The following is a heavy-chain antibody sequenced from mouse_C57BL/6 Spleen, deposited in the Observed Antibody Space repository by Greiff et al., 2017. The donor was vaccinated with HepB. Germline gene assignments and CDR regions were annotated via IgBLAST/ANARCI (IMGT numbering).Heavy chain of an antibody. D-gene: IGHD1-1*01. CDR1: GFSLTSYG. CDR3: ARNGDYYGSSYAMDY. CDR2: IWSGGST. V-gene: IGHV2-2*01. J-gene: IGHJ4*01. Sequence: QVQLKESGPGLVQPSQSLSITCTVSGFSLTSYGVHWVRQSPGKGLEWLGVIWSGGSTDYNAAFISRLSISKDNSKSQVFFKMNSLQADDTAIYYCARNGDYYGSSYAMDYWGQGTSVTVSS.